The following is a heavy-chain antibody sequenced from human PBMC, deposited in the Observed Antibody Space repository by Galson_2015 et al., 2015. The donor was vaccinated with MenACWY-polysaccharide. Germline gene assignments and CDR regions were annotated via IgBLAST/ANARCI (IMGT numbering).Heavy chain of an antibody. CDR2: IGGSGSNT. CDR3: AKVRNSTGKYQFYY. J-gene: IGHJ4*02. CDR1: GFTFSNYA. D-gene: IGHD2-2*01. V-gene: IGHV3-23*01. Sequence: SLRLSCAASGFTFSNYAMSWVRQAPGKGLEWVSTIGGSGSNTHYADSVKGRFTISRGNSKNTLSLQMNSLRAEDTAVYYCAKVRNSTGKYQFYYWGQGALVAVSS.